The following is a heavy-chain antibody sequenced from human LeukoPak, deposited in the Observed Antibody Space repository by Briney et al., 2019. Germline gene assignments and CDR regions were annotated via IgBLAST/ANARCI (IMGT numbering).Heavy chain of an antibody. V-gene: IGHV4-34*01. CDR2: INHSGST. D-gene: IGHD4-17*01. CDR1: GGSFSGYC. CDR3: ARHNGDYDAFDI. J-gene: IGHJ3*02. Sequence: PSETLSLTCAVYGGSFSGYCWSWIRQPPGKGLEWIGEINHSGSTNYNPSLKSRVTISVDTSKTQFSLKLSSVTAADTAVYYCARHNGDYDAFDIWGQGTMVTVSS.